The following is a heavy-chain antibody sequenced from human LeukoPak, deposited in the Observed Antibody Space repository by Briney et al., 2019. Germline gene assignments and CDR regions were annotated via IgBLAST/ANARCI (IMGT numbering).Heavy chain of an antibody. Sequence: ASVKVSCKASGYTFTGYYMHWLRQAPGQGLEWMGWISPNSGGTNYAQKFQGRVTMTRDTSISTAYMELSRLRSDDTAVYYCARGDYYDSSEGFDYWGQGTLVTVSS. D-gene: IGHD3-22*01. CDR1: GYTFTGYY. CDR2: ISPNSGGT. CDR3: ARGDYYDSSEGFDY. V-gene: IGHV1-2*02. J-gene: IGHJ4*02.